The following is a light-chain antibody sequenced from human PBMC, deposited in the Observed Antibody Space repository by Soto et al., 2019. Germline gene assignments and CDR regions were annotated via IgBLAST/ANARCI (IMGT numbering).Light chain of an antibody. Sequence: EMVLTQSPGTLSLSPGERATLSCRASQSVSSSYLAWYQQKPGQAPRPLIYCASSRAIGIPDRFSGSGSGTDFTLTISRLEHEDFAVYYCQKYGSSPWTFGQGTKVEIK. V-gene: IGKV3-20*01. CDR3: QKYGSSPWT. J-gene: IGKJ1*01. CDR2: CAS. CDR1: QSVSSSY.